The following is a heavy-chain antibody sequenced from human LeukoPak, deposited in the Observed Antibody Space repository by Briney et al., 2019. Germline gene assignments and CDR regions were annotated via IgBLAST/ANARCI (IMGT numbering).Heavy chain of an antibody. Sequence: KPGESLKISCKGSGYSFTRYWIGWVRQMPGKGLEWMGIIYPGDSDTRYSPSFQGQVTISADKSISTAYLQWSSLKASDTAMYYCARLPDYYDSSGYPAAPFDYWGQGTLVTVSS. CDR1: GYSFTRYW. J-gene: IGHJ4*02. CDR2: IYPGDSDT. D-gene: IGHD3-22*01. V-gene: IGHV5-51*01. CDR3: ARLPDYYDSSGYPAAPFDY.